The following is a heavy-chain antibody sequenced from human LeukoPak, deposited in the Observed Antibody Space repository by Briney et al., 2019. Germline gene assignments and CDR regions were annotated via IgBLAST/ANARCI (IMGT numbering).Heavy chain of an antibody. CDR2: IYHTGST. V-gene: IGHV4-34*01. J-gene: IGHJ5*02. D-gene: IGHD1-14*01. Sequence: SETLSLTCAVYGGSFSNYYWSWIRQPPGKGLEWIGDIYHTGSTTYNPSLKSRVTISVDTSKNQFSLKLSSVTAADTAVYYCAGLIRPGWFDPWGQGTLVTVSS. CDR1: GGSFSNYY. CDR3: AGLIRPGWFDP.